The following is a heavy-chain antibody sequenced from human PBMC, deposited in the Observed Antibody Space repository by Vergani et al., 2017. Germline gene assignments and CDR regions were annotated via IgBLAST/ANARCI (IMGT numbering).Heavy chain of an antibody. CDR3: ARSYSSSSHIDY. Sequence: QLQLQESGPGLVKPSETLSLTCTVSGGSISSSSYYWGWIRQPPGKGLEWIGSIYYSGSTYYNPSLKSRVTISVDTSKNQFSLKLSSVTAADTAVYYCARSYSSSSHIDYWGQGTLVTVSS. J-gene: IGHJ4*02. V-gene: IGHV4-39*01. D-gene: IGHD6-13*01. CDR2: IYYSGST. CDR1: GGSISSSSYY.